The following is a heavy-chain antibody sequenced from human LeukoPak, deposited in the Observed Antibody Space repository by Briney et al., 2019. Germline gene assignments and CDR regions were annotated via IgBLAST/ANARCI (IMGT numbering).Heavy chain of an antibody. CDR3: ARASTPSYSSSQVTI. Sequence: ASVKVSCKASGYTFTCYYMHWVRQAPGQGLEWMGWINPNSGGTNYAHEFQGWVTMTRGTSISTADLELSRLRPDDTAVYYCARASTPSYSSSQVTIWGQGRMVSVSS. CDR1: GYTFTCYY. V-gene: IGHV1-2*04. J-gene: IGHJ3*02. D-gene: IGHD6-13*01. CDR2: INPNSGGT.